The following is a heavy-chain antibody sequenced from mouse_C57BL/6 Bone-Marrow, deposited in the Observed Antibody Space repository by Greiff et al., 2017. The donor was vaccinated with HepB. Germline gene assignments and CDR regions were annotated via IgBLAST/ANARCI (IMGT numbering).Heavy chain of an antibody. J-gene: IGHJ4*01. CDR2: IYPRDGST. Sequence: VKLLESDAELVKPGASVKISCKVSGYTFTDHTIHWMKQRPEQGLEWIGYIYPRDGSTKYNEKFKGKATLTADKSSSTAYMQLNSLTSEDSAVYFCARSHYYGSSYVDYYAMDYWGQGTSVTVSS. V-gene: IGHV1-78*01. D-gene: IGHD1-1*01. CDR3: ARSHYYGSSYVDYYAMDY. CDR1: GYTFTDHT.